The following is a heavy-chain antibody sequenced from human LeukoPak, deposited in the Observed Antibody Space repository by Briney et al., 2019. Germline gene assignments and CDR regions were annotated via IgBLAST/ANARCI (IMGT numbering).Heavy chain of an antibody. CDR1: GFNFSNYW. D-gene: IGHD1-26*01. V-gene: IGHV3-21*01. CDR2: ISSSSYYI. J-gene: IGHJ4*02. Sequence: PGGSLRLSCAAAGFNFSNYWMTWVRQAPGKGLEWVSSISSSSYYIYYADSVKGRFTISRDNAKNSLFLQMNSLRAEDTAVYYCGAAYSGSSPFDYWGQGTLVTVSS. CDR3: GAAYSGSSPFDY.